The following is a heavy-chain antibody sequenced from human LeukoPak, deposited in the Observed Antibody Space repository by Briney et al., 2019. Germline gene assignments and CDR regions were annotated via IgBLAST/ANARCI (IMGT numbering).Heavy chain of an antibody. CDR2: IYYSGST. J-gene: IGHJ3*02. CDR1: GGSLSSYY. D-gene: IGHD2-15*01. CDR3: ARDGCSGGSCSDAFDI. Sequence: SETLSLTCTVSGGSLSSYYWSWIRQPPGKGLEWIGYIYYSGSTNYNPSLKSRVTISVDTSKNQFSLKLSSVTAADTAVYYCARDGCSGGSCSDAFDIWGQGTMVTVSS. V-gene: IGHV4-59*01.